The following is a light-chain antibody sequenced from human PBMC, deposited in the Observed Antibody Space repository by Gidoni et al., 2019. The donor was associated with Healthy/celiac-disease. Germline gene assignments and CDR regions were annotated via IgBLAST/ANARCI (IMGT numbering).Light chain of an antibody. V-gene: IGKV3-11*01. Sequence: EIVWTQSPATLPLSPGERATLSCRASQSVSSYLAWYQQKPGQAPRLLIYDASNRATGIPARFSGSGSGTDFTLTISSLEPEDFAVYYCQQRSNWPPLTFGGGTKVEIK. J-gene: IGKJ4*01. CDR3: QQRSNWPPLT. CDR1: QSVSSY. CDR2: DAS.